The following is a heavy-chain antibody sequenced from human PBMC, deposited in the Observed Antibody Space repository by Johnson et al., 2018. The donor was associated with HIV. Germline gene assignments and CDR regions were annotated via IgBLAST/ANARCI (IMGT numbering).Heavy chain of an antibody. CDR1: GFTFSSYA. CDR3: ARDQGAWCYLNSFDV. J-gene: IGHJ3*01. D-gene: IGHD1-26*01. CDR2: ISYDGSNK. V-gene: IGHV3-30*04. Sequence: QLVESGGGVVQPGGSLRLSCAASGFTFSSYAIHWVRQAPGEGLEWVAVISYDGSNKYYTNSVKGRFTVSRDNSKNTLYLQMNSLRPADTAVDYCARDQGAWCYLNSFDVWGQGTMVTVSS.